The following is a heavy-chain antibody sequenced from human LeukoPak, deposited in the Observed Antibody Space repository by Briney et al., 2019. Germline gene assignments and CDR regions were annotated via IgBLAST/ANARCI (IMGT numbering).Heavy chain of an antibody. V-gene: IGHV3-48*03. D-gene: IGHD3-10*01. J-gene: IGHJ4*02. CDR3: ARAYGSGSYYGY. Sequence: GGSLRLSCAASGFTFSSYEMNWVRQAPGKGLEWVSYISNSGSDIYYADSVKGRFTISRDNAKNSLYLLMNSLRAEDTAVYYCARAYGSGSYYGYWGQGTLVTVSS. CDR2: ISNSGSDI. CDR1: GFTFSSYE.